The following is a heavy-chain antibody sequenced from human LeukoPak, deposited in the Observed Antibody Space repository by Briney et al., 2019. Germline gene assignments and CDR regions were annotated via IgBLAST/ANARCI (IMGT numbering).Heavy chain of an antibody. CDR1: GYSITNYR. CDR3: PRRDRSGMDPCDI. V-gene: IGHV5-51*01. CDR2: IYPGDSDT. J-gene: IGHJ3*02. Sequence: GESLKISCMCSGYSITNYRIGWVRQMPGKGLEWMGIIYPGDSDTRYSPSFQGQVTISADKSISTAYLQWSSLKASDTAMYYCPRRDRSGMDPCDIWGQGTMVTVSS. D-gene: IGHD3-10*01.